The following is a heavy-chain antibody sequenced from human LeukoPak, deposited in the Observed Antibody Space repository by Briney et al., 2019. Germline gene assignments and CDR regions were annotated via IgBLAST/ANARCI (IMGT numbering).Heavy chain of an antibody. Sequence: PSETPSLTCTVSGGSISSYYWSWIRQPAGKGLEWIGRIYTSGSTNYNPSLTSRVTMSVDTSKNQFSLQLSSVTAADPAVYYCARDGSSSGYTYYYYYYGMDVWGQGTTVTVSS. V-gene: IGHV4-4*07. CDR2: IYTSGST. D-gene: IGHD3-22*01. CDR1: GGSISSYY. J-gene: IGHJ6*02. CDR3: ARDGSSSGYTYYYYYYGMDV.